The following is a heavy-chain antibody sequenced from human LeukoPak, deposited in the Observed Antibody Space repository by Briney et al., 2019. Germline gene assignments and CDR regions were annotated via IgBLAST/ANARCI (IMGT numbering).Heavy chain of an antibody. CDR1: GFTFSSYA. D-gene: IGHD2-2*01. Sequence: GGSLRLSCAASGFTFSSYAMSWVRQAPGKGLEWVSAISGSGGSTYYADSVRGRFTLSRDTSKNTLYLQMNSLRAEDTAVYYSSKANIVVVPTGLGIHDYWGQGTLVTVSS. V-gene: IGHV3-23*01. J-gene: IGHJ4*02. CDR2: ISGSGGST. CDR3: SKANIVVVPTGLGIHDY.